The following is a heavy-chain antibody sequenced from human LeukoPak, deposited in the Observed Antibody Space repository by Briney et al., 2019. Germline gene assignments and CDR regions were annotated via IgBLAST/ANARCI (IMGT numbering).Heavy chain of an antibody. V-gene: IGHV3-23*01. CDR1: GFTFSKYA. Sequence: GGSLRLSCTVYGFTFSKYAMNWVRQGPGKGLEWVSGIGASGGTTYCADSVQGRFTISRDNSKNTLSLQVNSLRAEDTGVYFCAKDLEAVAGTIVNDYWGQGTLVTVSS. J-gene: IGHJ4*02. D-gene: IGHD6-19*01. CDR2: IGASGGTT. CDR3: AKDLEAVAGTIVNDY.